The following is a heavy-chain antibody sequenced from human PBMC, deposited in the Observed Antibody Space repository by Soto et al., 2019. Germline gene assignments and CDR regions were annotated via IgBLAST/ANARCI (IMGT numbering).Heavy chain of an antibody. J-gene: IGHJ4*02. V-gene: IGHV4-34*01. CDR2: INHSGST. D-gene: IGHD5-18*01. Sequence: SETLSLTCAVYGGAFSGYYWSWIRQPPGKGLEWIGEINHSGSTNYNPSLKSRVTISVDTSKNQFSLKLSSVTAADTAVYYCARGRTAMVLQWGQGTLVTVSS. CDR1: GGAFSGYY. CDR3: ARGRTAMVLQ.